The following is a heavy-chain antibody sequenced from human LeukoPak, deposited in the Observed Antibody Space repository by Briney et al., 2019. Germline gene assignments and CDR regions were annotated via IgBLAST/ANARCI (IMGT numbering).Heavy chain of an antibody. CDR3: ARGHYYDSSGHSTTPLDY. CDR1: GGSINNYY. V-gene: IGHV4-59*01. D-gene: IGHD3-22*01. Sequence: KPSETLSLTCTVSGGSINNYYWSWIRQSPGKGLEWIGYIYYSGNTNYSPSLKSRVTMSVDTSKNQFSLKLSSVTAADTAVHYCARGHYYDSSGHSTTPLDYWGQGTLVTVSS. J-gene: IGHJ4*02. CDR2: IYYSGNT.